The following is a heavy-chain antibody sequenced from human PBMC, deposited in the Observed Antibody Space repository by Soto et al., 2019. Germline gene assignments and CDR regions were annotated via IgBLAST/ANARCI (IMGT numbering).Heavy chain of an antibody. CDR1: GGTFSSYA. Sequence: SVKVSCKASGGTFSSYAISWVRQAPGQGLEWMGAVIPIFGTANYAQEFQGRVTITADESTSTAYMELISQRSEDTAVYYCASVLIASPHSPPYYFYYVMDVWGQGTTVTVS. V-gene: IGHV1-69*13. CDR2: VIPIFGTA. CDR3: ASVLIASPHSPPYYFYYVMDV. D-gene: IGHD6-13*01. J-gene: IGHJ6*01.